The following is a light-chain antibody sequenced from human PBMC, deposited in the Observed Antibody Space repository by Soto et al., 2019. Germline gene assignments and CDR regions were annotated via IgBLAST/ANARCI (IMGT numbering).Light chain of an antibody. CDR3: SSYAGGIKWV. Sequence: QSALTQPPSASGSPGQSVTISCTGTRSDVGGYNFVSWYQQHPGKAPKFMIYEVSKRPSGVPDRFSGSKSGNTASLTVSGLQAEDEADYYCSSYAGGIKWVFGGGTKLTVL. V-gene: IGLV2-8*01. CDR2: EVS. J-gene: IGLJ3*02. CDR1: RSDVGGYNF.